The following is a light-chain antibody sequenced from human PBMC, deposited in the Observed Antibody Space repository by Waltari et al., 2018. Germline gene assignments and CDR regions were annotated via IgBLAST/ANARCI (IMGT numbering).Light chain of an antibody. CDR2: GAS. J-gene: IGKJ5*01. CDR1: QSVSTTY. V-gene: IGKV3-20*01. CDR3: QQYGTSLIT. Sequence: EIVLTQSPGTLSLSPGERATLSCRTSQSVSTTYLAWYQQKPGQAPRLLIYGASSRATGIPDRFSGSGSGTDFTLTISRLEPEDFAVYYCQQYGTSLITCGQGTRLGIK.